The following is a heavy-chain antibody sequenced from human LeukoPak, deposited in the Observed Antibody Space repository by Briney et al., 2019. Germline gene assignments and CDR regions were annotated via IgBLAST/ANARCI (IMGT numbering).Heavy chain of an antibody. V-gene: IGHV3-53*01. D-gene: IGHD1-26*01. CDR1: GFIVNSNY. Sequence: PRGSLRLSCAASGFIVNSNYMNWVRQAPGKGLEWVSVLYSDDTTYYADSVKGRFTISRDNSKNTLYLQMNNLRAEDTAVYYCARGGGYYAIDYWGQGTLVTVSS. CDR2: LYSDDTT. CDR3: ARGGGYYAIDY. J-gene: IGHJ4*02.